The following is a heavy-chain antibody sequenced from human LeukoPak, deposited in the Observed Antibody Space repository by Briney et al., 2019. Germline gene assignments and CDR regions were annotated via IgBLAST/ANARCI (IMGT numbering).Heavy chain of an antibody. CDR1: GFSFSDYG. V-gene: IGHV3-30*02. CDR2: IRYDGNNQ. CDR3: AKDQAGA. J-gene: IGHJ5*02. Sequence: PGGSLRLSCAASGFSFSDYGMHWVRQAPGKGLEWVAFIRYDGNNQFYADSVKGRFTISRDNGKNTLYLQMNSLGAEDTAVYYCAKDQAGAWGQGTRVTVSS. D-gene: IGHD1-26*01.